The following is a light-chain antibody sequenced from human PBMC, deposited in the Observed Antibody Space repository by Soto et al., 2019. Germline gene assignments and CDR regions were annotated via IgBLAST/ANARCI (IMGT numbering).Light chain of an antibody. Sequence: QSALTQPPSASGSPGQSVTISCTGTSSDVGGYNYVSWYQHHAGKAPKLLIYEVRKRRSGVPDRFAGSKSGITASLTVSGLQPEDEGDYYCAAWDDSLSGWVFGGGTKLTVL. CDR1: SSDVGGYNY. J-gene: IGLJ3*02. V-gene: IGLV2-8*01. CDR2: EVR. CDR3: AAWDDSLSGWV.